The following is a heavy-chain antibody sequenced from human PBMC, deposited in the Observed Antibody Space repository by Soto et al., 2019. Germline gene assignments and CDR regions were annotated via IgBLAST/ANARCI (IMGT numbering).Heavy chain of an antibody. J-gene: IGHJ4*02. V-gene: IGHV3-74*01. CDR2: ISPDGSNR. CDR3: ASWGRVVPVSPTDFDH. CDR1: GFTFSTYW. D-gene: IGHD3-16*01. Sequence: GGSLRLSCAASGFTFSTYWMNWVRQTPGKGLMWVSRISPDGSNRGYADSVEGRFTVSRDNAKNTLYLQMHSLRAEDTAMYYCASWGRVVPVSPTDFDHWGEGXLVTVYS.